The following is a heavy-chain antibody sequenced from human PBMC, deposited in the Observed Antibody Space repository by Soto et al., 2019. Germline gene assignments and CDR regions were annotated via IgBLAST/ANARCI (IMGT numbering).Heavy chain of an antibody. D-gene: IGHD3-22*01. CDR3: ARGGEYYDSSGGAFDI. J-gene: IGHJ3*02. CDR2: IYPGDSDT. Sequence: GESLKISCKGSGYSFTSYWIGWVRQMPGKGLEWMGIIYPGDSDTRYSPSFQGQVTISADKSISTAYLQWSSLKASDTAMYYCARGGEYYDSSGGAFDIWGQGTMVTVSS. V-gene: IGHV5-51*01. CDR1: GYSFTSYW.